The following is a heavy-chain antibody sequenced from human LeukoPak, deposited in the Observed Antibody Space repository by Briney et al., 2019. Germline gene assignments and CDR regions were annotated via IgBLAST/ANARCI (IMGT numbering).Heavy chain of an antibody. CDR2: INWNGGST. J-gene: IGHJ3*02. CDR1: AFTFDDSG. Sequence: GGSLRLSCAASAFTFDDSGMTWVRQAPGKGLEWVSGINWNGGSTGYAVSVKGRFTISRDSAKNSLYLQMNSLRAEDTALYYCARDLGYKDYVSAFDIWGQGTMVTVSS. CDR3: ARDLGYKDYVSAFDI. V-gene: IGHV3-20*04. D-gene: IGHD5-24*01.